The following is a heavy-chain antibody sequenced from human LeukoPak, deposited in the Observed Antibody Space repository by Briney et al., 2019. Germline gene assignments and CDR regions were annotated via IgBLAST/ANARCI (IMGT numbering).Heavy chain of an antibody. J-gene: IGHJ4*02. CDR2: FYNSGST. D-gene: IGHD6-6*01. CDR1: GGSISNNY. CDR3: AGAREFSSSSGRAYYFDF. Sequence: SETLSLTCTVSGGSISNNYWTWIRQPPGKGLEWIGYFYNSGSTNYNPSLKSRVTISVDTSKNQFSLKLTSVTAADTAVYYCAGAREFSSSSGRAYYFDFWGQGTLVTVSS. V-gene: IGHV4-59*01.